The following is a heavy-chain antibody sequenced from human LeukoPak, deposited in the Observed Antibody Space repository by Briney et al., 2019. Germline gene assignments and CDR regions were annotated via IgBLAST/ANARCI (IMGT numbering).Heavy chain of an antibody. V-gene: IGHV1-8*01. D-gene: IGHD6-6*01. CDR3: ARAPFGHRIAARHGLRVLLPSSY. CDR1: GYTFTSYD. J-gene: IGHJ4*02. Sequence: ASVKVSCKASGYTFTSYDINWVRQATGQGLEWMGWMNPNSGNTGYAQKFQGRVTMTRNTSISTAYMGLSSLRSEDTAVYYCARAPFGHRIAARHGLRVLLPSSYWGQGTLVTVSS. CDR2: MNPNSGNT.